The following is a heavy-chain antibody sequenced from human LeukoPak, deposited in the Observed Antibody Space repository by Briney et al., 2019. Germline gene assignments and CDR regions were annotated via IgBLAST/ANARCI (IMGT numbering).Heavy chain of an antibody. CDR1: GYTFTVHN. V-gene: IGHV1-2*02. Sequence: ASVEVSCKASGYTFTVHNIHWVRQTPGLGLEWMGWIDPNSGDTNYAQNFQGRVTMTRDTSITTAYMELSSLRSDDTAVYYCARGALTAAVDHWGQGTLVTVSS. CDR3: ARGALTAAVDH. D-gene: IGHD6-13*01. J-gene: IGHJ4*02. CDR2: IDPNSGDT.